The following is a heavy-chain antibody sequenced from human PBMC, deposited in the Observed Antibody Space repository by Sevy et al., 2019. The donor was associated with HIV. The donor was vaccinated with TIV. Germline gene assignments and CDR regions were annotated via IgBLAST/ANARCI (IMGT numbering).Heavy chain of an antibody. V-gene: IGHV4-39*01. CDR2: IYYSWST. CDR3: ARRTSSGQGAFDI. D-gene: IGHD3-22*01. J-gene: IGHJ3*02. Sequence: SETLSLTCTVSGGSISSSSYYWGWIRQPPGKGLEWIGSIYYSWSTYYNPSLKSRVTISVDTSKNQFSLKLSSVTAADTAVYYCARRTSSGQGAFDIWGQGTMVTVSS. CDR1: GGSISSSSYY.